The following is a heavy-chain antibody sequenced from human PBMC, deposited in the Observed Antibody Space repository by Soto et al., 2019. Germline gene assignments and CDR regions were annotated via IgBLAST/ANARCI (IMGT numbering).Heavy chain of an antibody. D-gene: IGHD4-17*01. CDR2: IYYSGST. CDR1: GGSISSSSYY. J-gene: IGHJ5*02. CDR3: ARQMASTVTEGWFDP. Sequence: QLQLQESGPGLVKPSETLSLTCTVSGGSISSSSYYWGWIRQPPGKGLEWIGSIYYSGSTYYNPSLKSRVTISVDTSKNQFSLKLSSVTAADTAVYYCARQMASTVTEGWFDPWGQGTLVTVSS. V-gene: IGHV4-39*01.